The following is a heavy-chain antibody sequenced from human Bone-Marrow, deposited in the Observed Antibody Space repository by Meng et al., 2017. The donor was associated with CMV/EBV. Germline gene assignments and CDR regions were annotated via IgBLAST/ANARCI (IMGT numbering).Heavy chain of an antibody. CDR2: ISSSGSTI. CDR1: GFTFSSYE. Sequence: GGSLRLSCAASGFTFSSYEMNWVRQAPGKGLEWVSYISSSGSTIYYADSVKGRFTISRDNAENSLFLQMNNLRAEDTAVYFCAREFSAADYYFDNWGQGTLVTVSS. J-gene: IGHJ4*02. CDR3: AREFSAADYYFDN. V-gene: IGHV3-48*03. D-gene: IGHD6-13*01.